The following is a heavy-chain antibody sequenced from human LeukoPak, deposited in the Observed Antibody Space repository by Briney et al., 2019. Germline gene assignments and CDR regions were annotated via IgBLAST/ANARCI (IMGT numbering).Heavy chain of an antibody. J-gene: IGHJ6*04. CDR1: GFTFSTYG. CDR2: ISGSGGST. Sequence: GGSLRLSCAASGFTFSTYGMSWVRQAPGKGLEWVSVISGSGGSTYYADSVKGRFTISRDNSKNTLYLQMNSLRAEDTAVYYCAELGITMIGGVWGKGTTVTISS. V-gene: IGHV3-23*01. D-gene: IGHD3-10*02. CDR3: AELGITMIGGV.